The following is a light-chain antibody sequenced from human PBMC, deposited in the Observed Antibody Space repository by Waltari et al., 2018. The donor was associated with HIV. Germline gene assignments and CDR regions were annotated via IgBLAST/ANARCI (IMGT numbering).Light chain of an antibody. CDR3: QQYNSYSYT. Sequence: DIQMTQSPSTLSASVGDRVTITGRASQSIGNWLAWYQQKAGKAPKLLIYTASSLESGVPSRVSGSGSGTEFTLTINSLQPDDFATYYCQQYNSYSYTFGQGTNLESK. J-gene: IGKJ2*01. CDR1: QSIGNW. CDR2: TAS. V-gene: IGKV1-5*03.